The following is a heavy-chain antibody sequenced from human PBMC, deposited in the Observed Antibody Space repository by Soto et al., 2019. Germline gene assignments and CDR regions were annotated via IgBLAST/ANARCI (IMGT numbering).Heavy chain of an antibody. Sequence: SDTLSLTCTVSGGSISSSSYYWGWIRQPPGKGLEWIGSIYYSGSTYYNPSLKSRVTISVDTSKNQFSLKLSSVTAADTAAYYCARRLYYDSSGFEGGGMDVWGQGTTVT. CDR3: ARRLYYDSSGFEGGGMDV. J-gene: IGHJ6*02. CDR2: IYYSGST. D-gene: IGHD3-22*01. V-gene: IGHV4-39*01. CDR1: GGSISSSSYY.